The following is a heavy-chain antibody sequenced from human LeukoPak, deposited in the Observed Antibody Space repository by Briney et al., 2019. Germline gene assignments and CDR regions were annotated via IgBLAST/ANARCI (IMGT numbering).Heavy chain of an antibody. CDR2: IYPGDSDS. D-gene: IGHD1-26*01. CDR1: GCSFTSYW. CDR3: ARVSGGSYSSHFVY. J-gene: IGHJ4*02. V-gene: IGHV5-51*01. Sequence: TPGESLKISCKGSGCSFTSYWIGWVRQMPGKGLEWMGIIYPGDSDSRYNPSFQGQVTISADKSISTAYLQWSSLRASDTAVYYCARVSGGSYSSHFVYWGQGTLVSV.